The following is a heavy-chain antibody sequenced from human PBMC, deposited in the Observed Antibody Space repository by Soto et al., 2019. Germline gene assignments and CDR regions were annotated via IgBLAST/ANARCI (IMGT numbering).Heavy chain of an antibody. CDR1: GFTFGDYA. D-gene: IGHD5-12*01. CDR2: IRSKAYGGTT. J-gene: IGHJ4*02. CDR3: TTGKEMATIPLDY. V-gene: IGHV3-49*04. Sequence: GGSLRLSCTASGFTFGDYAMSWVRQAPGKGLEWVGFIRSKAYGGTTEYAASVKGRFTISRDDSKSIAYLQMNSLKTEDTAVYYCTTGKEMATIPLDYWGQGTLVTVSS.